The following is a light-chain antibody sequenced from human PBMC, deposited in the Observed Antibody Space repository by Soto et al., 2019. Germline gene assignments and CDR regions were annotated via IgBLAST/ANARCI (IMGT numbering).Light chain of an antibody. Sequence: QSALTQPASLSGSPGQSITISCTGTSSDVGGYNYVSWYQQHPGKAPKLKIYDVSNRPSGVSNRFSGSKSGNTASLTISGLQAEDEADYYCNSYRASSTTHYVFGTGTKVAVL. CDR2: DVS. CDR3: NSYRASSTTHYV. CDR1: SSDVGGYNY. J-gene: IGLJ1*01. V-gene: IGLV2-14*03.